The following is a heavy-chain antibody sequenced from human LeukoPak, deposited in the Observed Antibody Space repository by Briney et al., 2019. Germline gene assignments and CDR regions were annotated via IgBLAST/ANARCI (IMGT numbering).Heavy chain of an antibody. J-gene: IGHJ4*02. CDR2: INPNTGGA. D-gene: IGHD1-1*01. Sequence: ASVKVSCKASGYTFTGNYMHWVRQAPGQGLEWMGWINPNTGGANYAQKFQGRVTMTRDTSISTAYMELSRLRSDDTAVYYCAKVDNWKYGHHDFWGQGTLVTVSS. CDR1: GYTFTGNY. CDR3: AKVDNWKYGHHDF. V-gene: IGHV1-2*02.